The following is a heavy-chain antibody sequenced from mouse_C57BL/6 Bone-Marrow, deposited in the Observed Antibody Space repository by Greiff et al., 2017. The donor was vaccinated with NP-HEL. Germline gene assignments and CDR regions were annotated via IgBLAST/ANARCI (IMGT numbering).Heavy chain of an antibody. Sequence: VQLQQSGAELVRPGASVKLSCTASGFNIKDYYMHWVKQRPEQGLEWIGRIDPEDGDTEYAPKFQGKATMTADTSSNTAYRQLSSLTSEDTAVYYCTTLGVLSTTVVADDYWGQGTTLTVSS. CDR1: GFNIKDYY. CDR2: IDPEDGDT. D-gene: IGHD1-1*01. J-gene: IGHJ2*01. CDR3: TTLGVLSTTVVADDY. V-gene: IGHV14-1*01.